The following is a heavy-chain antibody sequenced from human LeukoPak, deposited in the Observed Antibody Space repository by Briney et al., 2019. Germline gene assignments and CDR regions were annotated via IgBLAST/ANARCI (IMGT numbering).Heavy chain of an antibody. CDR2: MYYSGST. CDR3: ARTGSSGFYLDAFDI. V-gene: IGHV4-39*01. J-gene: IGHJ3*02. CDR1: GGSISSSSYY. D-gene: IGHD3-22*01. Sequence: SETLSLTCTVSGGSISSSSYYWGWIRQPPGKGLEWIGSMYYSGSTYYNPSLKSRVTISVDTSKNQFSLKLSSATAADTAVYCCARTGSSGFYLDAFDIWGQGTMVTISS.